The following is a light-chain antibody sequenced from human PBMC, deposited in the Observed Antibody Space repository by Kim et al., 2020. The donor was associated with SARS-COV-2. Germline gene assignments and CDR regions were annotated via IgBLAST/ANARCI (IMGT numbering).Light chain of an antibody. J-gene: IGKJ2*01. CDR3: QHLNSYPYT. Sequence: ASEGDSVAVTCQASQGISIYFAWYQQKPGKAPKLLIYAASTLQSGVPSRFSGSGYGTDFTLTISSLQPEGFATYSCQHLNSYPYTFGQGTKLEI. V-gene: IGKV1-9*01. CDR1: QGISIY. CDR2: AAS.